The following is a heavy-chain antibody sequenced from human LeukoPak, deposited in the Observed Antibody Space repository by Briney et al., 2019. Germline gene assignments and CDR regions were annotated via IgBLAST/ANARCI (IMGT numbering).Heavy chain of an antibody. J-gene: IGHJ4*02. CDR2: ISAYNGNT. D-gene: IGHD1-26*01. CDR3: ARGGRIVGATRSFDY. Sequence: EASVKVSCKASGYTFTSYGISWVRQAPGQALEWMGWISAYNGNTNYAQKLQGRVTMTTDTSTSTAYMELRSLRPDDTAVYYCARGGRIVGATRSFDYWGQGTLVTVSS. CDR1: GYTFTSYG. V-gene: IGHV1-18*01.